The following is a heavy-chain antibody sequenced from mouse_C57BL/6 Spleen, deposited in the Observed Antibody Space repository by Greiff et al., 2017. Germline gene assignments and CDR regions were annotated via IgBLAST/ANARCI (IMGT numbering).Heavy chain of an antibody. D-gene: IGHD3-2*02. Sequence: QVQLKQSGAELVRPGTSVKVSCKASGYAFTNYLIEWVKQRPGQGLEWIGVINPGSGGTNYNEKFKGKATLTADKSSSTAYMQLSSLTSEDSAVYFCARRSSGYGAMDYWGQGTSVTVSS. CDR1: GYAFTNYL. J-gene: IGHJ4*01. CDR3: ARRSSGYGAMDY. CDR2: INPGSGGT. V-gene: IGHV1-54*01.